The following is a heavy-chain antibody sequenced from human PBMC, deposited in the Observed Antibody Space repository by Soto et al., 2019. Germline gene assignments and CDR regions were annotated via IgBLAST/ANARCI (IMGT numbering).Heavy chain of an antibody. Sequence: QVQLQESGPGLVKPSGTLSLTCAVSGGSISSSNWWSWVRQPPGKGLEWIGEIYHSGSTNYNPSLKSRVTMSVDKSKNQFSLMLSSVTAAYTAVYYCARVPRAAAGTDWGQGTLVTVSS. J-gene: IGHJ4*02. CDR2: IYHSGST. CDR1: GGSISSSNW. CDR3: ARVPRAAAGTD. V-gene: IGHV4-4*02. D-gene: IGHD6-13*01.